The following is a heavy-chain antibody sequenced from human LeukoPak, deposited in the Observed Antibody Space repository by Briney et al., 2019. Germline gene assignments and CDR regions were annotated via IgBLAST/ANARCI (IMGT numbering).Heavy chain of an antibody. Sequence: PGGSLRLSCAASGFTFSSYAMSWVRQAPGKGLEWVSAISGSCGSTYYADSVKGRFTISRDNSKNTLYLQMNSLRAEDTAVYYCAKNKLMVRGVTPYYYYGMDVWGQGTTVTVSS. D-gene: IGHD3-10*01. CDR2: ISGSCGST. CDR1: GFTFSSYA. J-gene: IGHJ6*02. CDR3: AKNKLMVRGVTPYYYYGMDV. V-gene: IGHV3-23*01.